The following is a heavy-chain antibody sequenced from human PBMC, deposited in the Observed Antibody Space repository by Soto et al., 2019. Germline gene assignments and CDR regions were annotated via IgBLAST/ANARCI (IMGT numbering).Heavy chain of an antibody. J-gene: IGHJ4*02. V-gene: IGHV1-69*06. D-gene: IGHD5-12*01. CDR2: IIPMLDAA. Sequence: QVQLVQSGAEVKTPGSSVKVSCKASGGTFSSYAISWVRQAPGHGLVWMGGIIPMLDAANYAQKFQGRVTITADKSTNTAYRELRSLRSEDTAVYYCARDVTGSGCDRCFDYWVQGTLVTVS. CDR1: GGTFSSYA. CDR3: ARDVTGSGCDRCFDY.